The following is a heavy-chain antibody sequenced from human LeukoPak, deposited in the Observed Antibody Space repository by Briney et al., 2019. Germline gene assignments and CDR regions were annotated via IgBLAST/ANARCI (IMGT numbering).Heavy chain of an antibody. CDR2: IYPGDSEI. CDR3: ARTGGIVGPNSLPGDY. CDR1: GYSFSDYW. J-gene: IGHJ4*02. D-gene: IGHD1-26*01. V-gene: IGHV5-51*01. Sequence: GESLKISCKGSGYSFSDYWVGWVRQMPGKGLEWMAIIYPGDSEIRYSPSFQGQVTISADKSINTAYLQWSSLMASDTAIYYCARTGGIVGPNSLPGDYWGQGTLVTVSS.